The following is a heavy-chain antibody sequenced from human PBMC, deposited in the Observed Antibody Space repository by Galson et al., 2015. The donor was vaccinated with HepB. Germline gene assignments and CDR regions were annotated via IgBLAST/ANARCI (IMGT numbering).Heavy chain of an antibody. J-gene: IGHJ4*02. CDR3: ATLVPSAPLGYCSSTSCSPVRDY. Sequence: CAISGDSVSSNSVAWNWIRQSPSRGLEWLGKTRYRSEWYSDYAEFVKSRITISPDTSKNQFSLKLSSVTAADTAVYYCATLVPSAPLGYCSSTSCSPVRDYWGQGTLVTVSS. D-gene: IGHD2-2*01. CDR2: TRYRSEWYS. V-gene: IGHV6-1*01. CDR1: GDSVSSNSVA.